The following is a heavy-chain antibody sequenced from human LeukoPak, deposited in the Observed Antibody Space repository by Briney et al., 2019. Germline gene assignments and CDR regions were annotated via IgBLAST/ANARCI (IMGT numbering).Heavy chain of an antibody. CDR3: ARRGRRICSGGSCYTNHFDP. Sequence: SETLSLTCAVYGGSFSGYYWSWIRQPPGKGLEWIGSIYYSGSTYYNPSLKSRVTISVDTSKNQFSLKLSSVTAADTAVYYCARRGRRICSGGSCYTNHFDPWGQGTLVTVSS. D-gene: IGHD2-15*01. CDR2: IYYSGST. V-gene: IGHV4-34*01. J-gene: IGHJ5*02. CDR1: GGSFSGYY.